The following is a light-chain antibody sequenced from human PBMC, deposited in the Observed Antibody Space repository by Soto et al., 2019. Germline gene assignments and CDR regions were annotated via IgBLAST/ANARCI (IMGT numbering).Light chain of an antibody. Sequence: DIVLTQSPGTLSLSPGERATLSCRASQNFGGMFVAWYQQKLGQAPRLLIYGSSSRATGIPDRFSGSGSGTDFTLTISRLEPEDVAMYYCQQYGGSLLTFGGGTRVEIK. V-gene: IGKV3-20*01. J-gene: IGKJ4*01. CDR3: QQYGGSLLT. CDR1: QNFGGMF. CDR2: GSS.